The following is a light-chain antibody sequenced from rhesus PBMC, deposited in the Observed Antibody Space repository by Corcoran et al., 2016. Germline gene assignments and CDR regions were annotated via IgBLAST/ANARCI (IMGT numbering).Light chain of an antibody. CDR3: QHYYDNPFT. J-gene: IGKJ3*01. CDR1: QNIYSN. Sequence: DIQMTQSPSALSASVGDRVTTSCRASQNIYSNLAWYQQKPGKAPKLLIYAASSLQTGIPSRFSSTGSGTDFTLTISSLQPEDSAAYYCQHYYDNPFTFGPGTKLDIK. V-gene: IGKV1S12*01. CDR2: AAS.